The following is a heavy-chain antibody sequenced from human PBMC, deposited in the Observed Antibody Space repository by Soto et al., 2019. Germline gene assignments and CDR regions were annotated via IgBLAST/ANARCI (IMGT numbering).Heavy chain of an antibody. Sequence: EVQLVESGGGLVKPGGSLRLSCVASGFTFSSYSMNWVRQAPGKGLEWVSSISSSSSYIYYADPVKGRFTISRDNAENSLYLQMNSLRAEDTAVYYCARAYGDYVSFDMWGQGTMVTVSS. CDR1: GFTFSSYS. D-gene: IGHD4-17*01. CDR3: ARAYGDYVSFDM. V-gene: IGHV3-21*01. CDR2: ISSSSSYI. J-gene: IGHJ3*02.